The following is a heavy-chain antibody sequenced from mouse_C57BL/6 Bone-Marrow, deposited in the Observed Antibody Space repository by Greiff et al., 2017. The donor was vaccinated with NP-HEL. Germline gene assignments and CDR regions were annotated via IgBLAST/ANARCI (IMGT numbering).Heavy chain of an antibody. CDR2: IYPGGGYT. Sequence: QVQLQQSGAELVRPGTSVKMSCKASGYTFTNYWIGWAKQRPGHGLEWIGDIYPGGGYTNYNEKFKGKATLTADKSSSTAYMQFSSLTSEDSDIYYCARQYYGSSYEFAYWGQGTLVTVSA. CDR1: GYTFTNYW. J-gene: IGHJ3*01. D-gene: IGHD1-1*01. CDR3: ARQYYGSSYEFAY. V-gene: IGHV1-63*01.